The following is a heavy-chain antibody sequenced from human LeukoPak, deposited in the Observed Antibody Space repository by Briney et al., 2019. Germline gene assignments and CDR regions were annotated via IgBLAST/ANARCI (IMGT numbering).Heavy chain of an antibody. J-gene: IGHJ4*02. CDR3: ARDAGGAGTFYFDY. D-gene: IGHD6-19*01. CDR2: INPNSGGT. V-gene: IGHV1-2*02. Sequence: ASVNVSCKASGYTFTGYYMHWVRQAPGQGLEWMGWINPNSGGTNYAQKFQGRVTMTRDTSISPAYMELSRLRSDDTAVYYCARDAGGAGTFYFDYWGQGTLVTVSS. CDR1: GYTFTGYY.